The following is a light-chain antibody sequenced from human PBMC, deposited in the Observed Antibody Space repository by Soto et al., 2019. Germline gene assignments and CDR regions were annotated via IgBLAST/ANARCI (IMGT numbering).Light chain of an antibody. CDR3: QQYDNWPPIT. Sequence: EIVMTQSPATLSVSPGERATLSCRASQSVSSNLAWYQQRPGQAPRLLIYGASTRATGIPARFSGSGSGTEFSLTISSLQSEDFAVYYCQQYDNWPPITFGQGTRLEIK. CDR1: QSVSSN. V-gene: IGKV3-15*01. CDR2: GAS. J-gene: IGKJ5*01.